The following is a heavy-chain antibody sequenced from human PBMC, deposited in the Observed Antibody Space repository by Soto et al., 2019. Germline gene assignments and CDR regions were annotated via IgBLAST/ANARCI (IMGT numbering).Heavy chain of an antibody. CDR3: AILGYIVFVPAAKKDDFHSVMDV. D-gene: IGHD2-2*01. CDR1: GYSFTSYW. Sequence: GESLKISCKGSGYSFTSYWIGWVRQMPGKGLEWMGIIYPGDSDTRYSPSFPGQVTISADKSISTAYLQWSSLKASDTAMYYCAILGYIVFVPAAKKDDFHSVMDVWGQWTTDPVSS. J-gene: IGHJ6*02. V-gene: IGHV5-51*01. CDR2: IYPGDSDT.